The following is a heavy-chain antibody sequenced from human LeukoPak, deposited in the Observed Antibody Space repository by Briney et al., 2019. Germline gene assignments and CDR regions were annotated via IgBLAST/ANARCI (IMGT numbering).Heavy chain of an antibody. CDR1: GFAFSSYA. D-gene: IGHD2-8*02. CDR2: ISYDGRIK. V-gene: IGHV3-30-3*01. Sequence: GGSLRLSCAAPGFAFSSYALHWGRPAPGKGVGGVSFISYDGRIKYYADSVKGRLTISRDNSKNTVSLQMNSLRAEDTAIYYCARDLSEKYCIDYWGQGTQVTVSS. J-gene: IGHJ4*02. CDR3: ARDLSEKYCIDY.